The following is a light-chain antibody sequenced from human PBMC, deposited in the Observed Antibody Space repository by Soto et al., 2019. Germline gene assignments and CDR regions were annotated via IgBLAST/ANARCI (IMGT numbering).Light chain of an antibody. CDR3: SSYTSSSTLV. Sequence: QSDLAQSASVVGSAGQSITISCTGTSSDAGGYNYVSWYQQHPGKAPKLMIYDVSNRPSGVSNRFSGSKSGNTASLTISGLQAEDEADYYCSSYTSSSTLVFGTGTKVTVL. CDR1: SSDAGGYNY. V-gene: IGLV2-14*01. CDR2: DVS. J-gene: IGLJ1*01.